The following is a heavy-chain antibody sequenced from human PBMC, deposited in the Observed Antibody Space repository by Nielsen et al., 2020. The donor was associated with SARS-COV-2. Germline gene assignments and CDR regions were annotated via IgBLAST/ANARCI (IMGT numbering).Heavy chain of an antibody. J-gene: IGHJ5*02. CDR2: ISWNSGNT. CDR3: AKDMGMYYDILTGFDP. V-gene: IGHV3-9*01. Sequence: SLKISCAASKFTFDHYAMHWVRQAPGKGLEWVSGISWNSGNTGYADSVKGRFTISRDNAKNSLYLQMNSLRAEDTALYYCAKDMGMYYDILTGFDPWGQGTLVTVSS. D-gene: IGHD3-9*01. CDR1: KFTFDHYA.